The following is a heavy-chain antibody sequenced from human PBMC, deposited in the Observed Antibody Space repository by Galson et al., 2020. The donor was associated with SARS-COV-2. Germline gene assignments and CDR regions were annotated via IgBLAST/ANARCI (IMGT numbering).Heavy chain of an antibody. CDR1: GFTFSSCW. D-gene: IGHD6-19*01. Sequence: TGGSLRLSCAASGFTFSSCWMHWVRQAPGKGLVWVSRINSDGSSTSYADSVKGRFTISRDNAKNTLYLQMNSLRAEDTAVYYCARVGTRSGWKYDLDYWGQGALVTVSS. CDR3: ARVGTRSGWKYDLDY. CDR2: INSDGSST. J-gene: IGHJ4*02. V-gene: IGHV3-74*01.